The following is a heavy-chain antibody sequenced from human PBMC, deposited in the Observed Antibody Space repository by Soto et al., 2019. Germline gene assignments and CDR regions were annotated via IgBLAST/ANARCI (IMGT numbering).Heavy chain of an antibody. V-gene: IGHV4-4*07. D-gene: IGHD5-12*01. CDR1: GGSINTFY. Sequence: ASETLSVTCTVSGGSINTFYWSWVRQPAGKGLEWIGRTFSSGSTSFNPSLESRVAMSVDTSKNHFSLNLSSVTAADMAVYYCAREGSYSAYNFAHGIQLWSFDFWGQGALVTVSS. J-gene: IGHJ4*02. CDR2: TFSSGST. CDR3: AREGSYSAYNFAHGIQLWSFDF.